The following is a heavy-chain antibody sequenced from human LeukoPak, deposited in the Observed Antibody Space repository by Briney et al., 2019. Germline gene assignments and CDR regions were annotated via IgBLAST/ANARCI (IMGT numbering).Heavy chain of an antibody. V-gene: IGHV3-33*06. J-gene: IGHJ4*02. CDR3: AKDQYGGNRKSDY. CDR1: GFTFSSYG. D-gene: IGHD4/OR15-4a*01. CDR2: IWYDGSSK. Sequence: PGGSLRLSCAASGFTFSSYGMHWVRQAPGKGLEWGAVIWYDGSSKYYADSVKGRFTISRDNSKNTLYLQMNSLRAEDTAVYYCAKDQYGGNRKSDYWGQGTLVTVSS.